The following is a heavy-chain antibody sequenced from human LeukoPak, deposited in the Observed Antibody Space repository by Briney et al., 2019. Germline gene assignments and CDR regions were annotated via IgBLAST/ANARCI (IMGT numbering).Heavy chain of an antibody. CDR2: ISGSGGST. CDR3: AKEASNYETGPYYYYYYMDV. V-gene: IGHV3-23*01. CDR1: GFTFSSYG. Sequence: GGSLRLSCAASGFTFSSYGMSWVRQAPGKGLEWVSAISGSGGSTYYADSVKGRFTISRDNSKNTLYLQMNSLRAEDTAVYYCAKEASNYETGPYYYYYYMDVWGKGTTVTVSS. J-gene: IGHJ6*03. D-gene: IGHD4-11*01.